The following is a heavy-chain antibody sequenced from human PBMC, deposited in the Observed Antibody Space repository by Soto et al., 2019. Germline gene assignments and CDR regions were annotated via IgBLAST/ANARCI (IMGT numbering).Heavy chain of an antibody. V-gene: IGHV4-39*01. J-gene: IGHJ6*02. CDR1: GGSISSSSYY. Sequence: SSETLSLTCTVSGGSISSSSYYWGWIRQPPGKGLEWIGSIYYSGSTYYNPSLKSRVTISVDTSKNQFSLKLSSVTAADTAVYYGARTSGQSFGYYYYGMGVWGQGTTVAVAS. D-gene: IGHD3-10*01. CDR3: ARTSGQSFGYYYYGMGV. CDR2: IYYSGST.